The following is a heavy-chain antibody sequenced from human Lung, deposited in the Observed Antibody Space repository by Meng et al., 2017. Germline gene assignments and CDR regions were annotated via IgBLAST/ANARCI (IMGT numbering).Heavy chain of an antibody. CDR1: GYSFPAYY. CDR2: INPNSGDT. V-gene: IGHV1-2*06. Sequence: ASVKVTCKPSGYSFPAYYIHWVRQAPGQGLEWLGHINPNSGDTLYAQKFQGRVSMTGDTSISTAYVELSSLRSDDTAVYYCVRDENISLGKLFGDYWGQGTMVTVSS. CDR3: VRDENISLGKLFGDY. D-gene: IGHD2-21*01. J-gene: IGHJ4*02.